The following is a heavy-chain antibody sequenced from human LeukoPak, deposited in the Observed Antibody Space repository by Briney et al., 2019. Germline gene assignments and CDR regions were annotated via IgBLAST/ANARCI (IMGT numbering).Heavy chain of an antibody. D-gene: IGHD3-22*01. CDR3: ARLGDIPIEDYYDSSGHYGAFDI. CDR1: GYTFTSYD. V-gene: IGHV1-8*01. CDR2: MNPNSGNT. J-gene: IGHJ3*02. Sequence: ASVKVSCKASGYTFTSYDINWVRQATGQGLEWMGWMNPNSGNTGYAQKFQGRVTMTRNTSISTAYMELSSLRSEDTAVYYCARLGDIPIEDYYDSSGHYGAFDIWGQGTTVTVSS.